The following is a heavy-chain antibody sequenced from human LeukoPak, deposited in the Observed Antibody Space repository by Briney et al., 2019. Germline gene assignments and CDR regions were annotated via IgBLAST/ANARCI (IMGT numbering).Heavy chain of an antibody. CDR1: GGSLSSGSYY. CDR3: ARGATYYYDSSGYPFDY. Sequence: SETLSLTCTVSGGSLSSGSYYWSWIRQPAGKGLEWIGRIYTSGSTNYNPSLKSRVTISVDTSKNQFSLKLSSVTAADTAVYYCARGATYYYDSSGYPFDYWGQGTLVTVSS. D-gene: IGHD3-22*01. CDR2: IYTSGST. V-gene: IGHV4-61*02. J-gene: IGHJ4*02.